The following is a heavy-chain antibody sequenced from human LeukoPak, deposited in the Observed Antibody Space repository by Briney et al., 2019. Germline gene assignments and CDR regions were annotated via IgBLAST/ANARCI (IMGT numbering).Heavy chain of an antibody. J-gene: IGHJ4*02. D-gene: IGHD3-10*01. CDR1: GFTFSSYG. CDR2: IYSGGTT. Sequence: PGRSLRLSCAASGFTFSSYGMHWVRQAPGKGLEWVSVIYSGGTTSYADSVKGRFTISRDDSKNTLYLQMNSLRDEDTAVYYCTRWLSHWGQGTLVTVSS. V-gene: IGHV3-66*01. CDR3: TRWLSH.